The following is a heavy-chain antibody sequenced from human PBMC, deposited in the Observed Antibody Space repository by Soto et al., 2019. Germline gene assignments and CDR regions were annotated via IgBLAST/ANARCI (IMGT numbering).Heavy chain of an antibody. CDR1: GYTFSTYG. D-gene: IGHD2-2*02. V-gene: IGHV1-18*01. Sequence: GASVKVSCKASGYTFSTYGITWVRQAPGQGLDWMGWINPLKGDTNSAARFQDRVTMTTDTSTRTAYMELRSLRSDDTAVYYCARVKVPAAILGAFDLWGQGTLVTVSS. J-gene: IGHJ3*01. CDR2: INPLKGDT. CDR3: ARVKVPAAILGAFDL.